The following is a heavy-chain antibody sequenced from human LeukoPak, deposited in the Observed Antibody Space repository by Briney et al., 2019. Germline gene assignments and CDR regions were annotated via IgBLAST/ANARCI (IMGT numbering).Heavy chain of an antibody. D-gene: IGHD5-24*01. Sequence: SETLSLTCTVSGGSISSYYWTWIRQPPGKGLEWIGYIYNYGGTNYNPSLKSRVTMSLDTSKNQFSLKLSSVTAADTAVYYCARDRSGYIRLDPWGPGTLVTVSS. V-gene: IGHV4-59*01. J-gene: IGHJ5*02. CDR1: GGSISSYY. CDR2: IYNYGGT. CDR3: ARDRSGYIRLDP.